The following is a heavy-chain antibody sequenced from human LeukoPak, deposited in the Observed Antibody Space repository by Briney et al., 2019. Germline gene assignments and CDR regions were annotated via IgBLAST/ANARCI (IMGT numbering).Heavy chain of an antibody. J-gene: IGHJ4*02. Sequence: PSETLSLTCTVSGDSISSSSYYWGWIRQPPGKGLEWIGSIYYSGSTYYNPSLKSRVTISVDTSKNQFSLKLTSVTAADTAVYYCASLGRGAADYWGQGTLVTVSS. CDR2: IYYSGST. D-gene: IGHD6-13*01. CDR1: GDSISSSSYY. CDR3: ASLGRGAADY. V-gene: IGHV4-39*01.